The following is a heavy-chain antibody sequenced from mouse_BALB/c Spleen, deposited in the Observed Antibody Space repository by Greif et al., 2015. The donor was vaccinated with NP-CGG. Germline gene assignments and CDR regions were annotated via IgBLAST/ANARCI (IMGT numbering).Heavy chain of an antibody. Sequence: EVKLVESGPGLVKPSQSLSLTCIVTGYSITSDYAWNWIRQFPGNKLEWMGYISYSGSTSYNPSLKSRISITQDTSKNQFFLQLNSVTTEDTATYYCARTDYDGYYYAMDYWGQGTSVTVSS. CDR2: ISYSGST. J-gene: IGHJ4*01. CDR3: ARTDYDGYYYAMDY. D-gene: IGHD2-3*01. CDR1: GYSITSDYA. V-gene: IGHV3-2*02.